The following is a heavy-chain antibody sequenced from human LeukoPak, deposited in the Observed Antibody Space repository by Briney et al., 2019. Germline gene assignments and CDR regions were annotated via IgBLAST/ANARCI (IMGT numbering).Heavy chain of an antibody. Sequence: SETLSLTCTVSGGSFGTYYWSWIRQSPGKGLEWMGYINVTGTRSNPYLQSQVTISVNRSRTQFLLKRSPVTVAAPAASYCSGRIGGGIEDRDVWGKGTKVIVSS. D-gene: IGHD3-16*02. V-gene: IGHV4-4*09. CDR3: SGRIGGGIEDRDV. CDR1: GGSFGTYY. J-gene: IGHJ6*03. CDR2: INVTGT.